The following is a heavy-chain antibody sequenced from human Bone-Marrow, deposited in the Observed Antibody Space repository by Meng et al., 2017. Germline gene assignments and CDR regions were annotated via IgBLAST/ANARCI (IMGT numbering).Heavy chain of an antibody. V-gene: IGHV3-15*01. J-gene: IGHJ6*02. CDR2: IKSYGSGGTR. D-gene: IGHD2/OR15-2a*01. CDR1: GLIFSDAW. Sequence: GESLKISCGVSGLIFSDAWVSWVRQPPGKGLEWVARIKSYGSGGTRDYAAPVKGRFSVSRDDSKKTIYLQLNNLKTEDSAIYYCTHVGDFYGTMGVWGQGTTVTVSS. CDR3: THVGDFYGTMGV.